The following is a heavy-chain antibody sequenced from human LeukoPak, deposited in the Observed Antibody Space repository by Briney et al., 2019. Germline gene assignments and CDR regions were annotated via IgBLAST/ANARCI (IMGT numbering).Heavy chain of an antibody. CDR2: ISYDGSNK. J-gene: IGHJ4*02. D-gene: IGHD5-24*01. CDR1: GFTFSSYA. CDR3: ARRDDHDGRDY. V-gene: IGHV3-30*14. Sequence: GGSLRLSCAASGFTFSSYAMHWVRQAPGKGLEWVAVISYDGSNKYYADSVKGRFTISRDNSKNTVYLQMNSLRAEDTAMYYCARRDDHDGRDYWGQGTLVTVSS.